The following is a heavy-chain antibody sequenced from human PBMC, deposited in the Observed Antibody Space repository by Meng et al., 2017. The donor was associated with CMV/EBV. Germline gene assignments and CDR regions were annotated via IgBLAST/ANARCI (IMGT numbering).Heavy chain of an antibody. J-gene: IGHJ6*02. D-gene: IGHD2-2*02. Sequence: GESLKISCAASGFTFSSYDMHWVRQATGKGLEWVSAIGTAGDTYYPGSVKGRFTISRDNSKNTLYLQMNSLRAEDTAVYYCAREPGYCSSTSCYTSHYYYGMDVWGQGTTVTVSS. CDR1: GFTFSSYD. CDR3: AREPGYCSSTSCYTSHYYYGMDV. CDR2: IGTAGDT. V-gene: IGHV3-13*01.